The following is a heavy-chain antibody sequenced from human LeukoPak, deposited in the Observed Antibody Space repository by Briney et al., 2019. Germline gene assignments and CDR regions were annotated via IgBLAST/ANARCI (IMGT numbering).Heavy chain of an antibody. CDR1: GYTFTGYY. Sequence: ASVKVSCKASGYTFTGYYMHWVRQAPGQGLEWMGWINPNSGGTNYAQKFQGRVTMTRDTSTSTVYMELSSLRSEDTAVYYCARDGRIVATILLDYGMDVWGQGTTVTVSS. V-gene: IGHV1-2*02. D-gene: IGHD5-12*01. J-gene: IGHJ6*02. CDR2: INPNSGGT. CDR3: ARDGRIVATILLDYGMDV.